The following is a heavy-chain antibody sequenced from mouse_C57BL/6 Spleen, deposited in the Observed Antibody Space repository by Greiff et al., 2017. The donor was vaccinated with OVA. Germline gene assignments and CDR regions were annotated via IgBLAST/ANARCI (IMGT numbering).Heavy chain of an antibody. D-gene: IGHD2-4*01. Sequence: EVKLEESGGGLVKPGGSLKLSCAASGFTFSSYAMSWVRQTPEKRLEWVATISDGGSYTYYPDNVKGRFTISRDNAKNNLYLQMSHLKSEDTAMYYCARAYYDYDGYLDYWGQGTTLTVSS. CDR3: ARAYYDYDGYLDY. CDR1: GFTFSSYA. V-gene: IGHV5-4*03. J-gene: IGHJ2*01. CDR2: ISDGGSYT.